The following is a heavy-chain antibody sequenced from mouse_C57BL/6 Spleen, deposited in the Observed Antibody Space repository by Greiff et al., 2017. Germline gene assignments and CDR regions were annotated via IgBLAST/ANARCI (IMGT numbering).Heavy chain of an antibody. D-gene: IGHD2-1*01. CDR1: GFTFSSYA. J-gene: IGHJ4*01. CDR3: ARDRSYGNYDAMDY. V-gene: IGHV5-4*01. Sequence: EVQRVESGGGLVKPGGSLKLSCAASGFTFSSYAMSWVRQTPEKRLEWVATISDGGSYTYYPDNVKGRFTISRDNAKNNLYLQMSHLKSEDTAMYYCARDRSYGNYDAMDYWGQGTSVTVSS. CDR2: ISDGGSYT.